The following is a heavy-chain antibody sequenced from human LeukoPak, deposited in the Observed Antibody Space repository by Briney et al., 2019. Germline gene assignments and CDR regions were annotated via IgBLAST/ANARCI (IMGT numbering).Heavy chain of an antibody. J-gene: IGHJ4*02. D-gene: IGHD3-10*01. V-gene: IGHV4-61*01. CDR1: GGSISSGSYY. CDR2: IYYSGST. CDR3: ARGLYGSGSRYYFDY. Sequence: PSETLSLTCTVSGGSISSGSYYWNWIRQPPGKGLEWIGYIYYSGSTNYNPSLKSRVTISVDTSKNQFSLKLSSVTAADTAVYYCARGLYGSGSRYYFDYWGQGTLVTVSS.